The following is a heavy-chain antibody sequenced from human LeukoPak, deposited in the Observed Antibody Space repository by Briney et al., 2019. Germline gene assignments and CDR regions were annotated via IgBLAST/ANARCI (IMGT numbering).Heavy chain of an antibody. D-gene: IGHD6-13*01. CDR3: AKDRWRTGFFDY. J-gene: IGHJ4*03. Sequence: GGSLRLSCAASGFTFGSYSMNWVRQAPGKGLEWVAVIWYDGSNKYYADSVKGRFTISRDNSKNTLYLQMNSLRAEDTAVYYCAKDRWRTGFFDYWGQGTLVTVSS. CDR1: GFTFGSYS. CDR2: IWYDGSNK. V-gene: IGHV3-33*06.